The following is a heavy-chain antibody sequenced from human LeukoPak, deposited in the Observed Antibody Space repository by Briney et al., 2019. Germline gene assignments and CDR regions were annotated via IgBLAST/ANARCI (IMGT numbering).Heavy chain of an antibody. Sequence: PGGSLRLSCAASGFTFSSYGMHWVRQAPGKGLEWVAVISYDGSNKYYADSVKGRFTISRDNSKNTLYLQMDSLRAEDTAVYYCAKGSRLNRRDGYTGGYWGQGTLVTVSS. CDR2: ISYDGSNK. V-gene: IGHV3-30*18. J-gene: IGHJ4*02. CDR3: AKGSRLNRRDGYTGGY. D-gene: IGHD5-24*01. CDR1: GFTFSSYG.